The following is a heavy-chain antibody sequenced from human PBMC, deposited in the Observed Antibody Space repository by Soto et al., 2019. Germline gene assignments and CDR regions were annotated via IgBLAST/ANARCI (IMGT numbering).Heavy chain of an antibody. CDR2: ISTTSTYT. D-gene: IGHD3-10*01. CDR1: GFTFSRYY. V-gene: IGHV3-21*04. J-gene: IGHJ4*02. Sequence: GRSMRLSCAAAGFTFSRYYMNCVRQAPGKGLEWVSSISTTSTYTHDADSLKGRFTISRDNAKKLLYLQMNRLRAEDTALYYCAKALDYYGSSNGDYWGQGTLVTVSS. CDR3: AKALDYYGSSNGDY.